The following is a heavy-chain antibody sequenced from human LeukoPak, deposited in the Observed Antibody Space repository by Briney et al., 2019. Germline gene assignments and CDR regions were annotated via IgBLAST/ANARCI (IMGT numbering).Heavy chain of an antibody. CDR2: IGYGGADS. Sequence: GGSLRLSCTVSGFTLSSYEMTWFRQAPGKGLEWVSSIGYGGADSHYADSVKGRFTISRDNSKNTLYLQMDSLRAEDTAIYYCARCSGWAFKNWGQGNLVTVSS. D-gene: IGHD6-19*01. CDR3: ARCSGWAFKN. J-gene: IGHJ4*02. CDR1: GFTLSSYE. V-gene: IGHV3-23*01.